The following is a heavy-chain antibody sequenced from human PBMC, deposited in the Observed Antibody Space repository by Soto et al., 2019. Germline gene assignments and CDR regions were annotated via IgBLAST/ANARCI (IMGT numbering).Heavy chain of an antibody. CDR1: CGSFSGYY. V-gene: IGHV4-34*01. D-gene: IGHD3-9*01. CDR2: INHSGST. Sequence: SEALSLTCAVYCGSFSGYYWSWIRQPPGKGLEWIGEINHSGSTNYNPSLKSRVTISVDTSKNQFSLKLSSVTAADTAVYYCARAGILRYFDWLLYWGQGTLVTVSS. CDR3: ARAGILRYFDWLLY. J-gene: IGHJ4*02.